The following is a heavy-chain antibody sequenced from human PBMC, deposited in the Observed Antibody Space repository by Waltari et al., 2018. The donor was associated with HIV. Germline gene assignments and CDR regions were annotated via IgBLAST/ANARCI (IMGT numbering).Heavy chain of an antibody. CDR2: IWNDGSNK. J-gene: IGHJ3*02. CDR1: GFTCSSYG. Sequence: QVHLVESGGGVVQPGGSLRLACAASGFTCSSYGRHGVRQAPGKGLEWVAVIWNDGSNKYYAHSVKGRFTISRDNSRNTLSLHMNSLRADDTAVYYCAKDIRSNWNLGAVDIWGQGTMVTVSS. D-gene: IGHD1-1*01. CDR3: AKDIRSNWNLGAVDI. V-gene: IGHV3-33*06.